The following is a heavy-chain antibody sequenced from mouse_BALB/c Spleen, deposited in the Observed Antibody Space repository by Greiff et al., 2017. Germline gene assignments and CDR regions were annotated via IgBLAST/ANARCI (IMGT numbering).Heavy chain of an antibody. J-gene: IGHJ1*01. D-gene: IGHD2-1*01. Sequence: DLVKPGASVKLSCKASGYTFTSYWINWIKQRPGQGLEWIGRIAPGSGSTYYNEMFKGEATLTVDTSSSTAYMQLSSLSSEDSAVYFCARKGGNFGYWYFDVWGAGTTVTVSS. CDR2: IAPGSGST. CDR3: ARKGGNFGYWYFDV. V-gene: IGHV1S41*01. CDR1: GYTFTSYW.